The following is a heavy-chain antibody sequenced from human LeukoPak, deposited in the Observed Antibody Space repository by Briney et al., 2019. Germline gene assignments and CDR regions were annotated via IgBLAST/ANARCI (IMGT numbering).Heavy chain of an antibody. V-gene: IGHV1-69*05. D-gene: IGHD3-22*01. CDR1: GGTFSSYA. Sequence: VASVKVSCKASGGTFSSYAISWVRQAPGQGLEWMGRIIPIFGTANYAQKFQGRVTITTDESTSTAYMELSSLRSEDTAVYYCAQTYYSDSSGYYPLDYWGQGTLVTVSS. J-gene: IGHJ4*02. CDR2: IIPIFGTA. CDR3: AQTYYSDSSGYYPLDY.